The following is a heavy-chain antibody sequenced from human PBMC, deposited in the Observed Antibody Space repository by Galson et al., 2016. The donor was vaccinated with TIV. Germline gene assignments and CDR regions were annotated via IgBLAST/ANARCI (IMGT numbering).Heavy chain of an antibody. CDR1: GFTFDDYA. D-gene: IGHD1-26*01. CDR2: IHWSSGSM. Sequence: SLRLSCAASGFTFDDYAMHWVRQAPGKGLEWVSGIHWSSGSMGYAGSVKGRFTISRDNAKNSLFLQMNSLRAEDTALYYCAKGAKEHVYHAMDVWGQGTTVTVSS. V-gene: IGHV3-9*01. CDR3: AKGAKEHVYHAMDV. J-gene: IGHJ6*02.